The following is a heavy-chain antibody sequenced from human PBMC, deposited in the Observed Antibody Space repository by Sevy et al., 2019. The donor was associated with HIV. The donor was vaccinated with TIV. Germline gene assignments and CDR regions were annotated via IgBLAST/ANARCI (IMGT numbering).Heavy chain of an antibody. D-gene: IGHD3-3*01. CDR2: ISYDGSNK. CDR1: GFTFSSYA. V-gene: IGHV3-30*04. CDR3: AGYYDFWSGYYAFDY. Sequence: GGSLRLSCAASGFTFSSYAMHWVRQAPGKGLERVAVISYDGSNKYYADSVKGRFTISRDNSKNTLYLQMNSLRAEDTAVYYCAGYYDFWSGYYAFDYWGQGTLVTVSS. J-gene: IGHJ4*02.